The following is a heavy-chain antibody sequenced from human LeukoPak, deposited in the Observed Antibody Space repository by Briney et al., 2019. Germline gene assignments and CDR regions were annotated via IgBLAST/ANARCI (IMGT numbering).Heavy chain of an antibody. D-gene: IGHD3-22*01. CDR3: ARARHYDSSGYYYGY. V-gene: IGHV3-53*01. CDR2: IYSGGST. Sequence: PGGSLRLSCAASGFTVSSIHMVWVRQAPGKGLEWVSVIYSGGSTYYADSVKGRFTISRDNSKNTLYLQMNSLRAEDTAVYYCARARHYDSSGYYYGYWGQGTLVTVSS. CDR1: GFTVSSIH. J-gene: IGHJ4*02.